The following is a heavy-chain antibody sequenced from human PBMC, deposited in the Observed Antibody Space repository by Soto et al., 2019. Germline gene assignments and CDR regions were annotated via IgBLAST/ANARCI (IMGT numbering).Heavy chain of an antibody. J-gene: IGHJ5*02. Sequence: SETLSLTCAVYGGSFSGYYWSWIRQPPGKGLEWIGEINHSGSTNYNPSLKSRVTISVDTSKNQFSLKLSSVTAADTAVYYCARGRSSSWYPNWCDPWGQGTLVTVSS. CDR2: INHSGST. V-gene: IGHV4-34*01. CDR1: GGSFSGYY. CDR3: ARGRSSSWYPNWCDP. D-gene: IGHD6-13*01.